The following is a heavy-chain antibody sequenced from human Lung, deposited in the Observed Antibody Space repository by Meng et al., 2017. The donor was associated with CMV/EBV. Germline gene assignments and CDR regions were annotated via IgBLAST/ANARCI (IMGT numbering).Heavy chain of an antibody. CDR3: ARDRAAIGYYSYAMDV. D-gene: IGHD2-2*01. CDR2: TYYSGTT. J-gene: IGHJ6*02. Sequence: GHPISTYYWSWIRQPPGKGLEWIGYTYYSGTTNYNPSLRSRVSISVDTSKNQFSLELNSVTAADTAVYYCARDRAAIGYYSYAMDVWGQGTTVTVSS. CDR1: GHPISTYY. V-gene: IGHV4-59*01.